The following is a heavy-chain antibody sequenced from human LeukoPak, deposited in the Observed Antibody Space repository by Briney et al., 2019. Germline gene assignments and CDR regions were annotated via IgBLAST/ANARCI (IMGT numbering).Heavy chain of an antibody. CDR2: ISYDGSNK. J-gene: IGHJ4*02. Sequence: GGSLRLSCAASGFTFSSYGMHWVRQAPGKGLEWLAVISYDGSNKYYADSVKGRFTISRDNPKNTLYLQMNSLRAEDTAVYYCAKAPRDIVATVFFDYWGQGTLVTVSS. V-gene: IGHV3-30*18. CDR3: AKAPRDIVATVFFDY. D-gene: IGHD5-12*01. CDR1: GFTFSSYG.